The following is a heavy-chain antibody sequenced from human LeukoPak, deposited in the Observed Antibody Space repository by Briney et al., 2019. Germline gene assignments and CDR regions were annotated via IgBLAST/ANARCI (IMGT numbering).Heavy chain of an antibody. CDR1: GGTFSSYA. CDR3: ARGPMVRGVIAYWYFDL. D-gene: IGHD3-10*01. Sequence: AASVKVSCKASGGTFSSYAISWVRQAPGQGLEWMGGIIPIFGTANYAQKFQGRVTITADESTSTAYMELSSLRSEDTAVYYCARGPMVRGVIAYWYFDLWGRGTLVTVSS. V-gene: IGHV1-69*13. CDR2: IIPIFGTA. J-gene: IGHJ2*01.